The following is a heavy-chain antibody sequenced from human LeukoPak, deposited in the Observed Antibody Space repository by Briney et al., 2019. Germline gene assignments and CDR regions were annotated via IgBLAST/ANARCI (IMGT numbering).Heavy chain of an antibody. CDR3: ARDDTDYYDSSGYYPTW. J-gene: IGHJ4*02. CDR2: INPNSGGT. CDR1: GYTFTGYY. Sequence: GASVKVSCKASGYTFTGYYMHWVRQAPGQGLEWMGWINPNSGGTNYAQKFQGRVTMTRDTSISTAYMELSSLRSEDTAVYYCARDDTDYYDSSGYYPTWWGQGTLVTVSS. D-gene: IGHD3-22*01. V-gene: IGHV1-2*02.